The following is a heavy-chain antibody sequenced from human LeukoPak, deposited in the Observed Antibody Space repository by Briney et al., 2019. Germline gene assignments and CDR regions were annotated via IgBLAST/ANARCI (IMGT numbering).Heavy chain of an antibody. CDR2: INNDGSTT. V-gene: IGHV3-74*01. CDR1: GFTFTSYW. D-gene: IGHD5/OR15-5a*01. CDR3: ARDHVYGGADY. Sequence: PGGSLRLSCAASGFTFTSYWMHWVRQAPGKGLVWVSRINNDGSTTAYADSVKGRFTISRDNAKNTLYLQMNSLRAEDTALYYCARDHVYGGADYWGQGTLVTVSS. J-gene: IGHJ4*02.